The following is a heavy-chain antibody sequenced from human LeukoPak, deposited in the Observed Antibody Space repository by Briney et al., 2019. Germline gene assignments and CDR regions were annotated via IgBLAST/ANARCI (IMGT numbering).Heavy chain of an antibody. Sequence: PGGSLRLSCAASGFSFSSYAMSWVRQAPGKGLEWVSAISGSGGSTYYADSVKGRFTISRDNSKNTLYLQMNSLRAEDTAVYYCAKCLGYYGSGSYPPYFDYWGQGTLVTVSS. CDR3: AKCLGYYGSGSYPPYFDY. CDR1: GFSFSSYA. CDR2: ISGSGGST. J-gene: IGHJ4*02. D-gene: IGHD3-10*01. V-gene: IGHV3-23*01.